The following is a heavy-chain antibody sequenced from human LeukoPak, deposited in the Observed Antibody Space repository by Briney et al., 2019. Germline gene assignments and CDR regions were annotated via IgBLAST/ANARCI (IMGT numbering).Heavy chain of an antibody. J-gene: IGHJ4*02. CDR3: ARAERLVVKYYFDY. Sequence: PSETLSLTCTVSGGSISSYYWSWIRQPAGKGLEWIGRIYTSGSTNYNPSLKSRVTISVDTSKNQFSLKLSSVTAADTAVYYCARAERLVVKYYFDYWGQGTLVTVSS. V-gene: IGHV4-4*07. CDR1: GGSISSYY. D-gene: IGHD3-9*01. CDR2: IYTSGST.